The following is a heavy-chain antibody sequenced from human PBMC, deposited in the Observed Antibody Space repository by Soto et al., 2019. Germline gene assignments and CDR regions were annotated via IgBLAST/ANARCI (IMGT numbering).Heavy chain of an antibody. D-gene: IGHD1-1*01. J-gene: IGHJ4*02. CDR1: GYPLIDYY. V-gene: IGHV1-2*02. CDR3: AREPATAKSEGVDF. CDR2: INPNSGGT. Sequence: XSVKVSCEASGYPLIDYYIDWVRQSPGQGLEWMGWINPNSGGTKYAPKFQGGVTMTRDTSITTAYMELSRLRSGDTAVYYCAREPATAKSEGVDFWGQGTLVTVSS.